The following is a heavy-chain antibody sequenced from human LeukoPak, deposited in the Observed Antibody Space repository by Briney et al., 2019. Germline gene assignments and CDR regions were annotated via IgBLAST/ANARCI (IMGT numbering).Heavy chain of an antibody. J-gene: IGHJ4*02. CDR3: AKSRSSSWYLNYFDY. V-gene: IGHV3-23*01. CDR1: GFTFSSYA. D-gene: IGHD6-13*01. Sequence: TGGSLRLSCAASGFTFSSYAMSWVRQAPGKGLEWVSAISGSGGSTYYADSVEGRFTISRDNSKNTLYLQMNSLRAEDTAVYYCAKSRSSSWYLNYFDYWGQGTLVTVSS. CDR2: ISGSGGST.